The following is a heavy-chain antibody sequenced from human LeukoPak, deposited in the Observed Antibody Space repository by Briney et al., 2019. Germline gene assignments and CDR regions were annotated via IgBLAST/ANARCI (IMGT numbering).Heavy chain of an antibody. CDR2: ISYDGSNK. CDR3: AKTRGYSYGPSFYYFDY. D-gene: IGHD5-18*01. V-gene: IGHV3-30*18. J-gene: IGHJ4*02. CDR1: GFTFSSYG. Sequence: GGSLRLSCAASGFTFSSYGMHWVRQAPGKGLEWVAVISYDGSNKYYADSVKGRFTISRDNSKNTLYLQMNSLRAEDTAVYYCAKTRGYSYGPSFYYFDYWGQGTLVTVSS.